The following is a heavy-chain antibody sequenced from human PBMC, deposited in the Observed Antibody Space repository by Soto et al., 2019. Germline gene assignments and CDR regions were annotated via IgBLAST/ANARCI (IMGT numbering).Heavy chain of an antibody. D-gene: IGHD2-8*01. Sequence: QVQLVQSGAEMKKPGASVKVSCKASGYTFTSYDINWVRQAAGQGPEWMVSVTPSNGDTAFAQKSQGRVTVTSNTSVCTVYIELSSLRSDDMAVYYCARGVSYGARRNYFDYWGPGTLVTVSS. V-gene: IGHV1-8*02. CDR1: GYTFTSYD. CDR3: ARGVSYGARRNYFDY. J-gene: IGHJ4*02. CDR2: VTPSNGDT.